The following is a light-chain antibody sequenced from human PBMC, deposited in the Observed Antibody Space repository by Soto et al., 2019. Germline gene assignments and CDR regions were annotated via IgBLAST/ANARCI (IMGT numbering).Light chain of an antibody. CDR3: QQSHNAPLT. CDR2: GAT. J-gene: IGKJ4*01. Sequence: DIRMTQSPSSLSASVGDRVTLTCRASQNINSYLNWYQHKPGRAPKVLVYGATNLPSGVPSRFSGSGSGTEFTFTLRSLQPEDFATYYFQQSHNAPLTFGGGTRVE. CDR1: QNINSY. V-gene: IGKV1-39*01.